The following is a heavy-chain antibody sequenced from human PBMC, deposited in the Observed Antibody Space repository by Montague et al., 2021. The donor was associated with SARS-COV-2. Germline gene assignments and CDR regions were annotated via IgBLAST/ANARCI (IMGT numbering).Heavy chain of an antibody. CDR1: GGSISSGGYY. V-gene: IGHV4-31*03. D-gene: IGHD2-2*01. CDR3: ARDAIGAAGGYGMDV. Sequence: TLSLTCTVSGGSISSGGYYWSWIRQHPGKGLEWIGYIYYDGYTYYNPSLKIRVTISVYTSKSQFSLNLSSVTAADTAVYYCARDAIGAAGGYGMDVWGQGTTVTVSS. CDR2: IYYDGYT. J-gene: IGHJ6*02.